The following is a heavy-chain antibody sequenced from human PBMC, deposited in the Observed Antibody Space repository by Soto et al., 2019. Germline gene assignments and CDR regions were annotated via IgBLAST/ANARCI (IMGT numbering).Heavy chain of an antibody. CDR2: INPSGGST. Sequence: QVQLVQSGAEVKKPGASVKVSCKASGYTFTSYYMHWVRQAPGQGLEWMGIINPSGGSTSYAQKFQGRVTMTRDTSTSTVYMELSSLRSEDTAVYYCALWFGELLIGGWGQGTLVTVSS. V-gene: IGHV1-46*01. D-gene: IGHD3-10*01. CDR3: ALWFGELLIGG. J-gene: IGHJ4*02. CDR1: GYTFTSYY.